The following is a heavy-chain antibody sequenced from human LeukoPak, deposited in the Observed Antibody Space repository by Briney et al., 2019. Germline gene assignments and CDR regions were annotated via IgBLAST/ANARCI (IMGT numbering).Heavy chain of an antibody. J-gene: IGHJ4*02. CDR2: ISSSAISI. Sequence: GGSLRLSCAASGFTFSSYEMNWVRQAPGKGLEWVSSISSSAISIYYADSLRGRFTISRDNAKNFLYLQMNSLRAEDTAVYYCAREYDVLTAGLDFWGQGTLVTVSS. CDR1: GFTFSSYE. D-gene: IGHD3/OR15-3a*01. CDR3: AREYDVLTAGLDF. V-gene: IGHV3-21*06.